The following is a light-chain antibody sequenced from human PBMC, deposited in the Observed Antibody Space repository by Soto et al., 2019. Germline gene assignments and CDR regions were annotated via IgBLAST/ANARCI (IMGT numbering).Light chain of an antibody. V-gene: IGKV1-9*01. CDR2: AAS. J-gene: IGKJ1*01. CDR3: QQYNSYSWT. Sequence: DIQLTQSPSFLSASVGDRVTITCRASQGISSYLAWYQQKPGKAPKLLIYAASTLQSGVSSRFSGSGSGTEFTLTISSLQPDDFATYYCQQYNSYSWTFGQGTKV. CDR1: QGISSY.